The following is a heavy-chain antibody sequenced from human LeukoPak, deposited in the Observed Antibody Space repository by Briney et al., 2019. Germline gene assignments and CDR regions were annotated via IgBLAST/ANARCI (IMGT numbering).Heavy chain of an antibody. J-gene: IGHJ4*02. CDR2: INPNSGGT. D-gene: IGHD3-10*01. V-gene: IGHV1-2*02. CDR1: GYTFIGYY. Sequence: GASVKVSCKASGYTFIGYYMHWVRQAPGQGLEWMGWINPNSGGTNYAQKFQGRVTMTRDTSISTAYMELSRLRSDDTAVYYCARFVDYYGSGSYYNVFDYWGQGTLVTVSS. CDR3: ARFVDYYGSGSYYNVFDY.